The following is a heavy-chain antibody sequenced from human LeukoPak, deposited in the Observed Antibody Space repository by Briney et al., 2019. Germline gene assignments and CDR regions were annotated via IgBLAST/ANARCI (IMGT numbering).Heavy chain of an antibody. CDR3: ARDSGYNAFDI. CDR1: GFTFDDYA. J-gene: IGHJ3*02. Sequence: PGRSLRLSCAASGFTFDDYAMHWVRQAPGKGLEWVSGISWNSGSIGYADSVKGRFTISRDNAKNSLYLQMNSLRAEDTAVFYCARDSGYNAFDIWGQGTMVTVSS. D-gene: IGHD5-12*01. V-gene: IGHV3-9*01. CDR2: ISWNSGSI.